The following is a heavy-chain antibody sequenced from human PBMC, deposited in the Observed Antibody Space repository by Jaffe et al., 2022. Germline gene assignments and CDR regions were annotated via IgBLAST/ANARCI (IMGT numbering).Heavy chain of an antibody. CDR3: AKGFRGGYETSDYHHYMDV. CDR1: GFSFSSYA. J-gene: IGHJ6*03. CDR2: INSRGDTT. D-gene: IGHD5-12*01. Sequence: EVQLLESGGGLEQPGGSLRLSCAAPGFSFSSYAMSWVRQAPGKGLEWVSIINSRGDTTYYVDSVKGRFTISRDNSKNTLYLQMNSLSVEDTAVYYCAKGFRGGYETSDYHHYMDVWGKGTTVTVSS. V-gene: IGHV3-23*01.